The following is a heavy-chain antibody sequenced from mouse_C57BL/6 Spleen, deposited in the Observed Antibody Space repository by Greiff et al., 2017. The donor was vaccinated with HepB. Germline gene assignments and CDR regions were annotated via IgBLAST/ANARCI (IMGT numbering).Heavy chain of an antibody. CDR2: ISYDGSN. D-gene: IGHD1-1*01. J-gene: IGHJ3*01. CDR3: ARGGLVAHPSWFAY. V-gene: IGHV3-6*01. CDR1: GYSITSGYY. Sequence: DVQLQESGPGLVKPSQSLSLTCSVTGYSITSGYYWNWIRQFPGNKLEWMGYISYDGSNNSKPSLKNRISITRDTAKNQFFMMLNSVTTEDTATYYFARGGLVAHPSWFAYWGQGTLVTVSA.